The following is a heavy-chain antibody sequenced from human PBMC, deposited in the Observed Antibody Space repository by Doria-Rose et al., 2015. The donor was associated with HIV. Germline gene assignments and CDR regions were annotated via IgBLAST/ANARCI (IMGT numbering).Heavy chain of an antibody. Sequence: VQSHQWGAGLLKPSETLTLTCAVYGGSFSNYHWSWIRQHPGKDLEWIGEVNPSGSSDYNPSLKSRVTLSVDMSKYQLSLNVTSVTVADTAVYFCARGRIFGVVTDWGQGTLVTVSS. CDR3: ARGRIFGVVTD. CDR2: VNPSGSS. CDR1: GGSFSNYH. V-gene: IGHV4-34*01. J-gene: IGHJ4*02. D-gene: IGHD3-3*01.